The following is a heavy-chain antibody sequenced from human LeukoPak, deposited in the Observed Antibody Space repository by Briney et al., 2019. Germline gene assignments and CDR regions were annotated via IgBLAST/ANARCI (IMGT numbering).Heavy chain of an antibody. V-gene: IGHV1-8*01. CDR2: MNPNSGNT. J-gene: IGHJ4*02. CDR3: ARGLGTIRSLRYYFDY. Sequence: ASVKVSCKASGYTFTSYDINWVRQATGQGLEWMGWMNPNSGNTGHAQKFQGRVTMTRNTSISTAYMELSSLRSEDTAVYYCARGLGTIRSLRYYFDYWGQGTLVTVSS. CDR1: GYTFTSYD. D-gene: IGHD7-27*01.